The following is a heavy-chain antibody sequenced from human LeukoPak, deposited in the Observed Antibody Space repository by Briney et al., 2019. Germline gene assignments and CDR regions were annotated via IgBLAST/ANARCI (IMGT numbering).Heavy chain of an antibody. CDR3: ARLQQLVLNYYYGMDV. Sequence: SQTLSLTCAISGDSVSSNSAAWNWNRQSPSRGLEWLGRTYYRSKWYNDYAVSVKSRITINPDTSKNQFSLQLNSVTPEDTAVYYCARLQQLVLNYYYGMDVWGQGTTVTVSS. CDR2: TYYRSKWYN. CDR1: GDSVSSNSAA. V-gene: IGHV6-1*01. J-gene: IGHJ6*02. D-gene: IGHD6-13*01.